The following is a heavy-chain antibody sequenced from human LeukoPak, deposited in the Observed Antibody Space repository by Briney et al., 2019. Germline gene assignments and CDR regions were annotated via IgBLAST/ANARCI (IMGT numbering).Heavy chain of an antibody. CDR1: GFTFRTSG. V-gene: IGHV3-48*01. Sequence: PGGSLRLSCAASGFTFRTSGMNWVRQAPGKGLEWVSYISSSGTTISYAQSVKGRFTTTRDNAQNSLTLHMNTLRADDTAVYYCAKDGGTHFGHWGQGTLVTVSS. D-gene: IGHD1-26*01. CDR3: AKDGGTHFGH. J-gene: IGHJ4*02. CDR2: ISSSGTTI.